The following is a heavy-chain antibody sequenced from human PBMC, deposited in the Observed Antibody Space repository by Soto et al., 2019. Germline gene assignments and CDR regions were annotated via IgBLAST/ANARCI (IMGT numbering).Heavy chain of an antibody. CDR3: ARSVDTAIGLPSPYWYFDL. Sequence: QVQLVQSGAEVKKPGSSVKVSCKASGGTFSSYAISWVRQAPGQGLEWMGGIIPIFGTANYAQKFQGRVTITADESTSTAYMELSSLRSEDTAVYYCARSVDTAIGLPSPYWYFDLWGRGTLVTVSS. CDR1: GGTFSSYA. V-gene: IGHV1-69*01. D-gene: IGHD5-18*01. J-gene: IGHJ2*01. CDR2: IIPIFGTA.